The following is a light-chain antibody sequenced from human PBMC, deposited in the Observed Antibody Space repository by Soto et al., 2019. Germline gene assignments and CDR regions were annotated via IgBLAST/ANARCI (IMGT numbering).Light chain of an antibody. J-gene: IGKJ1*01. V-gene: IGKV3-20*01. CDR1: QSVRNNY. CDR2: GAS. CDR3: QQYGSTPEM. Sequence: EIVLTQSPGTLSLSPGERATLSCRASQSVRNNYLAWYQQKPGQAPRLLIYGASSRATGIPDRFSGSGSGTDFTLTISRLEPEYFAVYYCQQYGSTPEMFGQGTKLELK.